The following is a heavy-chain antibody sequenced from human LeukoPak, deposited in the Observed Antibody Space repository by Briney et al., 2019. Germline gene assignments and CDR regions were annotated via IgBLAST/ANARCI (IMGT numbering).Heavy chain of an antibody. CDR1: GFTFSSYG. D-gene: IGHD5-24*01. Sequence: GGSLRLSCAASGFTFSSYGMHWVRQAPAKGLEWVAVISYDGSNKYYADSVKGRFTISRDNSKNTLYLQMNSLRAEDTAVYYCAKDRRVGIDYWGQGTLVTVSS. CDR3: AKDRRVGIDY. J-gene: IGHJ4*02. CDR2: ISYDGSNK. V-gene: IGHV3-30*18.